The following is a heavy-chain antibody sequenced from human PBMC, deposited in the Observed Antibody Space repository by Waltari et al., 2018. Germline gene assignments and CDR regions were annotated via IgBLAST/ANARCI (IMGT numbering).Heavy chain of an antibody. D-gene: IGHD3-3*01. CDR2: FYSGGTT. J-gene: IGHJ6*03. Sequence: EVQLLESGGGLVQPGGSLRLSCAASGFTFGYYAMSWVRQAPGRGLEWVSVFYSGGTTYYADSVKGRFTISRDNSKNTLYLQMNSLRAEDTAVYYCAKDSSPFLEHRVYYYYYMDVWGKGTTVTVSS. CDR1: GFTFGYYA. CDR3: AKDSSPFLEHRVYYYYYMDV. V-gene: IGHV3-23*03.